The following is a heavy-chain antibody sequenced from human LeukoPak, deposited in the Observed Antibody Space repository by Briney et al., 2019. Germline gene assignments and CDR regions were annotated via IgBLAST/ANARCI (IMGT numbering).Heavy chain of an antibody. J-gene: IGHJ4*02. V-gene: IGHV4-59*01. CDR1: GGSISSYY. CDR2: IYYSGST. D-gene: IGHD3-10*01. CDR3: ARGDYYGSGATGGYYFDY. Sequence: SETLSLTCTVSGGSISSYYWSWIRQPPGKGLEWIGYIYYSGSTNYNPSLKSRVTISVDTSKNQFSLKLSSATAADTAVYYCARGDYYGSGATGGYYFDYWGQGTLVTVSS.